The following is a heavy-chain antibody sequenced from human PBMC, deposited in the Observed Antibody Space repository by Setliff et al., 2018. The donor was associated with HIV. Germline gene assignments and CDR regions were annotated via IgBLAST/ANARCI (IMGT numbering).Heavy chain of an antibody. J-gene: IGHJ4*02. CDR2: INPNSGGT. Sequence: GASVKVSCKASGYTFTNYAIHWVRQAPGQGLEWMGWINPNSGGTNYAQKFQGRVTMTRDTSTSTLYMELSSLRSEDTAVYYCARDATYDYVWGTSSLVLDYWGQGTLVTVSS. CDR1: GYTFTNYA. V-gene: IGHV1-2*02. CDR3: ARDATYDYVWGTSSLVLDY. D-gene: IGHD3-16*01.